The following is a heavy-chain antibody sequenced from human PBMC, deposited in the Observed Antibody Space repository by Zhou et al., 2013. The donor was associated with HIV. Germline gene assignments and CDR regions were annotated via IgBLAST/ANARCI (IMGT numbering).Heavy chain of an antibody. Sequence: QVQLVQSGSEVRKPGASVKVSCKASGYTFTSYGISWVRQAPGQGLEWMGWISAYNGNTNYAQKLQGRVTMTTDTSTSTAYMELRSLRSDDTAVYYCARDFPVAMTTVTRRPGWFDPWGQGTLVTVLL. D-gene: IGHD4-4*01. CDR3: ARDFPVAMTTVTRRPGWFDP. J-gene: IGHJ5*02. CDR1: GYTFTSYG. V-gene: IGHV1-18*01. CDR2: ISAYNGNT.